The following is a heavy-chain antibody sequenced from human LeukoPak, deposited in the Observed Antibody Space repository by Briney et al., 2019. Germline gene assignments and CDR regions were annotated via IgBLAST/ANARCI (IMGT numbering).Heavy chain of an antibody. Sequence: GGSLRLSCAASEFTFSSYSMNWVRQAPGKGLEWVSYITTSSSTISYADSVKGRFTSSRDNAKNSLYLQMNSLRAEDTAVYYRARTHAPYCGSTSCLSFDYWGQGTLLTVSS. CDR3: ARTHAPYCGSTSCLSFDY. J-gene: IGHJ4*02. D-gene: IGHD2-2*01. V-gene: IGHV3-48*01. CDR1: EFTFSSYS. CDR2: ITTSSSTI.